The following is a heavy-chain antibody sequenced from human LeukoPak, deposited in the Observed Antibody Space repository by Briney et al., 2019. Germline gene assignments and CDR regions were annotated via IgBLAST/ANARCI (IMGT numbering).Heavy chain of an antibody. V-gene: IGHV4-39*01. CDR1: GGSISSSSYY. CDR3: ASPMGYSSSCPFDY. CDR2: IYYSGST. Sequence: SETLSLTCTVSGGSISSSSYYWGWIRQPPGKGLEWIGSIYYSGSTYYNPSLKSRVTISVDTSKNQFSLKLSSVTAADTAVYYCASPMGYSSSCPFDYWGQGTLVTVSS. D-gene: IGHD6-13*01. J-gene: IGHJ4*02.